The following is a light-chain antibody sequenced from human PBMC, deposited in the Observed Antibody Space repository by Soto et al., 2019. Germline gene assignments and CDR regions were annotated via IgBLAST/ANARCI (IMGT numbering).Light chain of an antibody. Sequence: QSVLTQPASVSGSPGQSITISCTGTSNDIGAYNFVSWYQQHPGKAPKLMLYDVNIRPSGVFNRFSGSKSGNTASLTISGLQAEDEADYYCTSWTTSTTMIFGGGTKVTVL. CDR2: DVN. J-gene: IGLJ2*01. V-gene: IGLV2-14*03. CDR1: SNDIGAYNF. CDR3: TSWTTSTTMI.